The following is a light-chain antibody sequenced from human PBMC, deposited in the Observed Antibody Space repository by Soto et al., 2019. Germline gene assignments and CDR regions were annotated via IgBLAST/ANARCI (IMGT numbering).Light chain of an antibody. CDR3: ATWDRSLSVGV. J-gene: IGLJ2*01. CDR1: SSNIGNNY. Sequence: QSVLTQPPSVSAAPGQTVTISCSGSSSNIGNNYVFWYQQLPGTAPKLLIYDNDKRPSGIPDRFSGSESGTSATLGITGLQTGDEADYYCATWDRSLSVGVFGGGTQLTVL. V-gene: IGLV1-51*01. CDR2: DND.